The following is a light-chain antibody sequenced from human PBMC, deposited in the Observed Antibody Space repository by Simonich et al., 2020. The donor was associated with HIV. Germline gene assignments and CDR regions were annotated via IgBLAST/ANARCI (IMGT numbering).Light chain of an antibody. CDR1: QSVSSY. CDR2: DAS. Sequence: EIVLTQSPATLSLSPGERATLSCRASQSVSSYLAWYQQKPGQAPRLLMSDASSRATGIPDRFSGSGSGTDFTLTISRLEPEDFAVYYCQQYGRSPLTFGGGTKVEI. J-gene: IGKJ4*01. CDR3: QQYGRSPLT. V-gene: IGKV3-20*01.